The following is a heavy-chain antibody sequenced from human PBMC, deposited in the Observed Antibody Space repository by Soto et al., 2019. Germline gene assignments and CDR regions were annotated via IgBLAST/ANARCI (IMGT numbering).Heavy chain of an antibody. CDR3: ARGRSRPGY. CDR1: GGSVSSGDYY. D-gene: IGHD3-16*02. Sequence: PSETLSLTCTVSGGSVSSGDYYWNWIRQPPGKGLEWIGCVYYTGSTTYNPSLKSRVTISIATSKNQFSLKLTSVTAADTAVYYCARGRSRPGYWGQGTLVTVSP. V-gene: IGHV4-61*08. CDR2: VYYTGST. J-gene: IGHJ4*02.